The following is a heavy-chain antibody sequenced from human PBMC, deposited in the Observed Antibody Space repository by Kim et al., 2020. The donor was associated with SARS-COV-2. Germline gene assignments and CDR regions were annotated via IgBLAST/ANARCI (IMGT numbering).Heavy chain of an antibody. D-gene: IGHD3-10*01. J-gene: IGHJ3*02. V-gene: IGHV4-39*01. Sequence: SETLSLTCTVSGGSISSSSYYWGWIRQPPGKGLEWIGSIYYSGSTYYNPSLKSRVTISVDTSKNQFSLKLSSVTAADTAVYYCARRLGSGANAFDIWGQGTMVTVSS. CDR1: GGSISSSSYY. CDR2: IYYSGST. CDR3: ARRLGSGANAFDI.